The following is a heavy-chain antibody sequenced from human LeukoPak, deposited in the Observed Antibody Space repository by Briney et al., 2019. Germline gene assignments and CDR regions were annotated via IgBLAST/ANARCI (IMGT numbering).Heavy chain of an antibody. V-gene: IGHV4-39*01. CDR1: GGSISSSSYS. J-gene: IGHJ4*02. CDR3: ARQGSGRSSDY. D-gene: IGHD1-26*01. Sequence: PSETLSLTCTVSGGSISSSSYSWGWIRQPPGKGLEWIGSIYYSGSTFYNPSLKSRVTISVDTSKNQFSLKLSSVTAADTVVYYCARQGSGRSSDYWGQGTLVTVSS. CDR2: IYYSGST.